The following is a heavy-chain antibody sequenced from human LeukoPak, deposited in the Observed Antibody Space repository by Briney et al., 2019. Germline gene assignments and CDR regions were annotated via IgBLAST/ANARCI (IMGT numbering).Heavy chain of an antibody. CDR3: ARSSGYGGCEDY. CDR2: IYYSGST. CDR1: GGSIGSYY. J-gene: IGHJ4*02. D-gene: IGHD5-12*01. Sequence: SETLSLTCTVSGGSIGSYYWSWIRQPPGKGLEWIGYIYYSGSTNYNPSLKSRVTISVDTSKNQFSLKLTSVTAADTAVYYCARSSGYGGCEDYWGQGTLVTVSS. V-gene: IGHV4-59*01.